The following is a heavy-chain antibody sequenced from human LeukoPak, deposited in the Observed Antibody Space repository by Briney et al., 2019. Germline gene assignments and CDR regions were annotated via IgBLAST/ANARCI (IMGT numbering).Heavy chain of an antibody. J-gene: IGHJ3*02. V-gene: IGHV4-59*01. Sequence: SETLSLTCAVYGDSFSDYYWSWIRQPPGKGPEWIGYIYYSGSTNYNPSLKSRVTISVDTSKNQFSLKLSSVTAADTAVYYCARDRAYCGGDCYDDAFDIWGQGTMVTVSS. CDR3: ARDRAYCGGDCYDDAFDI. CDR2: IYYSGST. CDR1: GDSFSDYY. D-gene: IGHD2-21*01.